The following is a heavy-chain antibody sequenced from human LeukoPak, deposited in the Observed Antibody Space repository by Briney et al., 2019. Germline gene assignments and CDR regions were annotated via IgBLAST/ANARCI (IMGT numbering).Heavy chain of an antibody. V-gene: IGHV4-39*01. Sequence: SETLSLTCTVSGGSISSSSYYWGWIRQPPGKGLEWIGSIYYSGSTYYNPSLKSRVTISVDTSKSQFSLKLSSVTAVDTAVYYCASYARWLRDAFDIWGQGTMVTVSS. D-gene: IGHD5-24*01. J-gene: IGHJ3*02. CDR1: GGSISSSSYY. CDR3: ASYARWLRDAFDI. CDR2: IYYSGST.